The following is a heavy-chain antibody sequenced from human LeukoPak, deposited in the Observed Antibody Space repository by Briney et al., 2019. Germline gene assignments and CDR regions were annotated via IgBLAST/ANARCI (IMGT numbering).Heavy chain of an antibody. J-gene: IGHJ6*03. D-gene: IGHD3-10*01. CDR2: INHSGST. V-gene: IGHV4-34*01. CDR3: ARVGFGELSYYYYMDV. Sequence: SETLSLTCAVYGGSFSGYYWSWIRQPPGKGLEWIGEINHSGSTNYNPSLKSRVTISVDTSKNQFSLKLSSVTAADTAVYYCARVGFGELSYYYYMDVWGKGTTVTVSS. CDR1: GGSFSGYY.